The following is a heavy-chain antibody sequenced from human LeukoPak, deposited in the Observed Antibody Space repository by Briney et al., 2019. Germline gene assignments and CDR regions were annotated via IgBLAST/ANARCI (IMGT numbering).Heavy chain of an antibody. Sequence: GGSLRLSCAASGFTFSDYYMSWIRQAPGKGLEWISYISSSGSTKYYADSVKGRFTISRDNAENSLYLQMNSLRAEDTAVYYCARGGILITFGAIDYWGQGTLVTVSS. V-gene: IGHV3-11*04. CDR1: GFTFSDYY. D-gene: IGHD3-16*01. CDR2: ISSSGSTK. J-gene: IGHJ4*02. CDR3: ARGGILITFGAIDY.